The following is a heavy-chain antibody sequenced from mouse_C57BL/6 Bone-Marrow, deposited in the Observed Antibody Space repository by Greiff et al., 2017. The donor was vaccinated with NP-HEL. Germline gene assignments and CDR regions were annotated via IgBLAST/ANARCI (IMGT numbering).Heavy chain of an antibody. CDR1: GYTFTDYE. CDR3: TRSHYGSPYGY. V-gene: IGHV1-15*01. J-gene: IGHJ2*01. Sequence: QVQLQQSGAELVRPGASVTLSCKASGYTFTDYEMHWVKQTPVHGLEWIGAIDPETGGTAYNQKFKGKAILTADKSSSTAYMELRSLTSADSAVYYCTRSHYGSPYGYWGQGTTLTVSS. CDR2: IDPETGGT. D-gene: IGHD2-1*01.